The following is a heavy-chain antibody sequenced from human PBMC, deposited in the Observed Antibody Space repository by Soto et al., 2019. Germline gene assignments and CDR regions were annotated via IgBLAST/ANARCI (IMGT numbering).Heavy chain of an antibody. D-gene: IGHD3-22*01. CDR2: IKSKTDGGTA. Sequence: GGSLRLSCAASGFTFSNAWINWVRQAPGKGLEWVGRIKSKTDGGTADFAAPVKGRFAISRDDSKNTVYLQMNSLKTEDTAVYYCTKDSYSTIIVVRFDPWDQGTLVTVSS. V-gene: IGHV3-15*07. CDR3: TKDSYSTIIVVRFDP. CDR1: GFTFSNAW. J-gene: IGHJ5*02.